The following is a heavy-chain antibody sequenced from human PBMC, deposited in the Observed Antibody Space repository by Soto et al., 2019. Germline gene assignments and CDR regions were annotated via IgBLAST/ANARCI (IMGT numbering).Heavy chain of an antibody. J-gene: IGHJ4*02. Sequence: QVQLQQWGAGLLKPSETLSLTCAVYGGSFSGYYWSWIRQPPGKGLEWIGEINHSGSTNYNPPLKSRVTISVDTSKNQFSLKLSSVTAADTAVYYCAGKVVVPAAIIYFDYWGQGTLVTVSS. CDR2: INHSGST. V-gene: IGHV4-34*01. D-gene: IGHD2-2*01. CDR1: GGSFSGYY. CDR3: AGKVVVPAAIIYFDY.